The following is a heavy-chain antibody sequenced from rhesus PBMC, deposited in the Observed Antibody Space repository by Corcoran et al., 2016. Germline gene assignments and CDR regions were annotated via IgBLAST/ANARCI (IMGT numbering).Heavy chain of an antibody. V-gene: IGHV4S11*01. CDR1: GDSITTYF. Sequence: QLQLQEWGPGMLKPSEPLSLTCAGPGDSITTYFWSSTRPSQGKGLEGIGSIDGHNSATNYTPSLESRVALSVDTSKNQFFLNRLSVTAADTAIYYCATRRDFFDDWGQGVLVTVSS. J-gene: IGHJ4*01. CDR3: ATRRDFFDD. CDR2: IDGHNSAT.